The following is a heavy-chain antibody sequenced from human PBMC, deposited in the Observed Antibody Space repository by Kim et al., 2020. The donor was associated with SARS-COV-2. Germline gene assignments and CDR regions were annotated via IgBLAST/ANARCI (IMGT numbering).Heavy chain of an antibody. CDR1: GYSISSGYY. CDR3: ARGQWLVGGINWFDP. J-gene: IGHJ5*02. Sequence: SETLSLTCTVSGYSISSGYYWGWIRQPPGTGLEWIGSIYHSGSTYYNPSLKSRVTISVDTSKNQFSLKLSSVTAADTAVYYCARGQWLVGGINWFDPWGQGTLVTVSS. V-gene: IGHV4-38-2*02. D-gene: IGHD6-19*01. CDR2: IYHSGST.